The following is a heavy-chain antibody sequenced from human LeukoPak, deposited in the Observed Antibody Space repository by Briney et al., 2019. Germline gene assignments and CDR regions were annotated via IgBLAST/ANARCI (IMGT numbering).Heavy chain of an antibody. CDR1: GGSISSCDYY. J-gene: IGHJ6*03. CDR3: ARDRFYREITYHYYYMDV. V-gene: IGHV4-30-4*08. D-gene: IGHD2/OR15-2a*01. Sequence: SQTLSLTCTVSGGSISSCDYYWSWIRQPPGKGLVWIGYIYYSGSTYYNPSLKSRVTISVDTSKNQFSLKLSSVTAADTAVYYCARDRFYREITYHYYYMDVWGKGTTVTVSS. CDR2: IYYSGST.